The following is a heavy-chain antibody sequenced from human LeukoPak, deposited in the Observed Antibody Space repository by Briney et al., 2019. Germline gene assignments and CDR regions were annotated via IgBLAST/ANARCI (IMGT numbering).Heavy chain of an antibody. CDR3: ASGDYLDY. J-gene: IGHJ4*02. D-gene: IGHD4-17*01. CDR1: GFNFSGYG. Sequence: GGSLRLSCAASGFNFSGYGIHWVRQAPGKGLEWVALISYDGSNKNYGDSVKGRFTISRDNSKNTLYLQMNSLRAEDTAVYYCASGDYLDYWGQGTLVIVSS. V-gene: IGHV3-30*03. CDR2: ISYDGSNK.